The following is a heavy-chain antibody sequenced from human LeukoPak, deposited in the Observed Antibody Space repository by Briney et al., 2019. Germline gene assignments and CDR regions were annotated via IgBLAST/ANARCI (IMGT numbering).Heavy chain of an antibody. V-gene: IGHV3-7*01. CDR1: GFTFSSYS. Sequence: TGGSLRLSCAASGFTFSSYSMNWVRQAPGKGLEWVANIKQDGSEKYYVDSVKGRFTISRDNAKNSLYLQMNSLRAEDTAVYYCARGGYSLYWGQGTLVTVSS. CDR3: ARGGYSLY. J-gene: IGHJ4*02. D-gene: IGHD3-22*01. CDR2: IKQDGSEK.